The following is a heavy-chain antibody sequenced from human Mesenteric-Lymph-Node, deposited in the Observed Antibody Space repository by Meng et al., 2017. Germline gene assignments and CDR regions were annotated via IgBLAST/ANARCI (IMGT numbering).Heavy chain of an antibody. Sequence: GESLKISCAASGFTVSSNYMSWVRQAPGKGLEWVSVIYSGGSTYYADSVKGRFTISRDNSKNTLYLQMNSLRDEDTAVYYCARDGQNWGQGTLVTVSS. J-gene: IGHJ4*02. CDR1: GFTVSSNY. CDR2: IYSGGST. CDR3: ARDGQN. V-gene: IGHV3-53*01.